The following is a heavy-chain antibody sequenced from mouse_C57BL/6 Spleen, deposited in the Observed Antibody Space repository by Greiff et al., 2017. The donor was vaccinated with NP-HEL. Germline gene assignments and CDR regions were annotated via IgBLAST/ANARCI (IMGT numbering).Heavy chain of an antibody. CDR1: GYTFTSYW. CDR2: IYPSDSET. CDR3: ARTAIYYGNTWFAY. Sequence: QVQLQQPGAELVRPGSSVKLSCKASGYTFTSYWMDWVKQRPGQGLEWIGNIYPSDSETHYNQKFKDKATLTVDKSSSTAYMQLSSLTSEDSAVYYCARTAIYYGNTWFAYWGQGTLVTVSA. J-gene: IGHJ3*01. D-gene: IGHD2-1*01. V-gene: IGHV1-61*01.